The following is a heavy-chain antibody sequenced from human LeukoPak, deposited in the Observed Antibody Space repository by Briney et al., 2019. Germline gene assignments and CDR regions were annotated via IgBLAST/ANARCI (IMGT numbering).Heavy chain of an antibody. D-gene: IGHD3-10*01. Sequence: SVNVSCKGSGGTLSSYANSWVRQAPGQGLEWMGGIITIFGTANYAQKFQGRVTITADKSTSTAYMELSSLRSEDTAVYYCVALGYYHGSGSYYGWGQGTLVTVSS. CDR3: VALGYYHGSGSYYG. CDR2: IITIFGTA. J-gene: IGHJ4*02. V-gene: IGHV1-69*06. CDR1: GGTLSSYA.